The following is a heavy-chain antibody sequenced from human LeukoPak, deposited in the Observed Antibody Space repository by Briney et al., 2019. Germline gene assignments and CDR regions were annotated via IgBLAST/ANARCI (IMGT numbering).Heavy chain of an antibody. Sequence: GGSLRLSCAASGFTFSSYGMHWVRQAPGKGLEWVAVIWYDGSNKYYAESVKGRFTISRDNSKNTLYLQMNSLRAEDTAVYYCAKAIHSSSSGVVDYWGQGTLVTVSS. CDR3: AKAIHSSSSGVVDY. V-gene: IGHV3-33*03. CDR2: IWYDGSNK. CDR1: GFTFSSYG. D-gene: IGHD6-6*01. J-gene: IGHJ4*02.